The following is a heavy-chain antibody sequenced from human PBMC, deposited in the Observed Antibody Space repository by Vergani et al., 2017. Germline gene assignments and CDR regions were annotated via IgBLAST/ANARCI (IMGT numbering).Heavy chain of an antibody. CDR3: AREHSDTAMVFSGRLSG. CDR1: GYSFTSYW. CDR2: IYPGDSDT. Sequence: EVQLVPSGAEVKKPGESLKISCKGSGYSFTSYWIGWVRQMPGKGLEWMGIIYPGDSDTRYSPSFQGQVTISADKSISTAYLQWSSLKASDTAMYYCAREHSDTAMVFSGRLSGWGQGTLVTVSS. J-gene: IGHJ4*02. V-gene: IGHV5-51*03. D-gene: IGHD5-18*01.